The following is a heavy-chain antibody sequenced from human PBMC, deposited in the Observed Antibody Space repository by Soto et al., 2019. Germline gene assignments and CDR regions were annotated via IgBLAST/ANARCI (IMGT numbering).Heavy chain of an antibody. CDR1: GCPMNSYY. V-gene: IGHV4-59*01. CDR2: IYYSGST. CDR3: SRRFYGSGSYYKPDDAFDI. D-gene: IGHD3-10*01. Sequence: SXTLSLTFTVSGCPMNSYYWSWIRQPPVNGLEWIVYIYYSGSTNYIPSLKSRVTISVDTSKNQFSLKLSSVTAADTAVYYFSRRFYGSGSYYKPDDAFDIWGQGTMVTVSS. J-gene: IGHJ3*02.